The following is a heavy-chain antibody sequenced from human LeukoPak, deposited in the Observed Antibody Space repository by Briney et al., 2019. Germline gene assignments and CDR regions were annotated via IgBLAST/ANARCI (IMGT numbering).Heavy chain of an antibody. CDR2: IKSKTDGGTT. D-gene: IGHD2-2*01. J-gene: IGHJ6*03. V-gene: IGHV3-15*01. CDR1: GFTFSNAW. CDR3: TTDPNIVVVPAATTDYYYYYYMDV. Sequence: GGSLRLSCAASGFTFSNAWMSWVRQAPGKGLEWVGRIKSKTDGGTTDYAAPVKGRFTISRDDSKNTLYLQMNSLKTEDTAVYYCTTDPNIVVVPAATTDYYYYYYMDVWGKGTTVTVSS.